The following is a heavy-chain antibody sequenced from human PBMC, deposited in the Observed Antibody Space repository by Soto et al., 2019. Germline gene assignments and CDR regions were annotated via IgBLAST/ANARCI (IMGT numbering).Heavy chain of an antibody. CDR1: GFSLNTDGEG. V-gene: IGHV2-5*02. CDR2: IYWDDDK. D-gene: IGHD3-10*01. Sequence: QITLKESGPTQVKPTQTLTLTCSFCGFSLNTDGEGVGWVRQPPGEALEWLALIYWDDDKRYSPSLKTRLTITKDPSKNQVVLIMTNMDPVDSATYYCAHSRNLITEDAQVGDFDYWGQGTLVTDSS. CDR3: AHSRNLITEDAQVGDFDY. J-gene: IGHJ4*02.